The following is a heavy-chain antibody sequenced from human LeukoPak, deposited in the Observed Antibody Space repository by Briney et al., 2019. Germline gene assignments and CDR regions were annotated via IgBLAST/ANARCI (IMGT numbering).Heavy chain of an antibody. CDR1: GFTFSSYW. Sequence: PGGSLRLSCAAAGFTFSSYWIHWVRQAPGKGLVWVSRINSDGRSTSYAESVKGRFTISRDNAKNTVYLQMNSLRAEDTAVYHCARRWSGWLYYFDYWGQGTLVTVSS. CDR3: ARRWSGWLYYFDY. J-gene: IGHJ4*02. V-gene: IGHV3-74*01. D-gene: IGHD6-19*01. CDR2: INSDGRST.